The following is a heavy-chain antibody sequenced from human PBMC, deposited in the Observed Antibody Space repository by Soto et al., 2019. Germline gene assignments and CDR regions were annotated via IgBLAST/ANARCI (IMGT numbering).Heavy chain of an antibody. Sequence: GGSLRLSCVASGFSLANYPMNWVRQTPGKGLEWISYSSPRGDTIYYADSVEGRFTISRDNARNSLSLHMSSLRDEDSALYYCAKGPHTNVGWPYYFESWGEGVPVTVSS. CDR2: SSPRGDTI. V-gene: IGHV3-48*02. J-gene: IGHJ4*02. CDR3: AKGPHTNVGWPYYFES. D-gene: IGHD6-19*01. CDR1: GFSLANYP.